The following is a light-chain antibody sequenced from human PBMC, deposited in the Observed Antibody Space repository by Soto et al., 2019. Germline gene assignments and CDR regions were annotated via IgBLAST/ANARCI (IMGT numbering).Light chain of an antibody. V-gene: IGLV2-14*01. CDR3: SSYTSLSTWV. J-gene: IGLJ3*02. Sequence: QSALTQPASVSGSPGQSITISCTGTSRDIGGFHYVSWYQHHPGKAPRLIIYEVFNRPSGVSNRFSASKSGPTASLTISGLQAEDEAAYYCSSYTSLSTWVFGGGTKLTVL. CDR1: SRDIGGFHY. CDR2: EVF.